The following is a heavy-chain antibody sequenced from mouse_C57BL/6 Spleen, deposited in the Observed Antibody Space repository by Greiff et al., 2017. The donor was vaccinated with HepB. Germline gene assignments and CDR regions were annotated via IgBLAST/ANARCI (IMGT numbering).Heavy chain of an antibody. CDR3: ARRGIYYYGSSRYYYAMDY. D-gene: IGHD1-1*01. J-gene: IGHJ4*01. Sequence: EVQLQESVAELVRPGASVKLSCTASGFNIKNTYMHWVKQRPEQGLEWIGRIDPANGNTKYAPKFQGKATITADTSSNTAYLQLSSLTSEDTAIYYCARRGIYYYGSSRYYYAMDYWGQGTSVTVSS. CDR2: IDPANGNT. V-gene: IGHV14-3*01. CDR1: GFNIKNTY.